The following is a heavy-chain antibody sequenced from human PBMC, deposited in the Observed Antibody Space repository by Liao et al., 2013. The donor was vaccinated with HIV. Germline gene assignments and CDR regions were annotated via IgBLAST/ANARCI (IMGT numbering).Heavy chain of an antibody. CDR3: ARGRLAHFDH. CDR1: GGSITSGRDY. D-gene: IGHD6-19*01. V-gene: IGHV4-61*02. J-gene: IGHJ4*02. CDR2: ISHSGAT. Sequence: QVQLQESGPGLVKPSQTLSLTCTVSGGSITSGRDYWSWIRQPAGKGLEWIGHISHSGATHYNPSLKSRVTISVDSSKIFFSLEMNSVTAADTAVYFCARGRLAHFDHWGQGILVTVSS.